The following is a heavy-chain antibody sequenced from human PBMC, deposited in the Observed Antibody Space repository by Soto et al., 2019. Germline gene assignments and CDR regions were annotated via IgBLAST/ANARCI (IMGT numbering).Heavy chain of an antibody. V-gene: IGHV1-18*01. Sequence: ASVKVSCKASGYTFTSYGISWVRQAPGQGLEWMGWISAYNGNTNYAQKLQGRVTMTTDTSTSTANMELRSLRSDDTVVYYCARDNTPWGYFDYWGQGTLVTVSS. CDR1: GYTFTSYG. J-gene: IGHJ4*02. CDR3: ARDNTPWGYFDY. D-gene: IGHD7-27*01. CDR2: ISAYNGNT.